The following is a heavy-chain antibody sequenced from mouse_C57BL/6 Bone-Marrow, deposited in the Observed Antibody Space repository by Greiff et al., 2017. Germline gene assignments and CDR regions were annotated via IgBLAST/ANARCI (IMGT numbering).Heavy chain of an antibody. CDR1: GYAFSSSW. Sequence: VQLQQSGPELVKPGASVKISCKASGYAFSSSWMNWVKQRPGKGLEWIGRIYPGDGDTNYNGKFKGKATLTADKSSSTAYMQLSSLTSEDSAVYFCARARNWEGFAYWGQGTLVTVSA. J-gene: IGHJ3*01. D-gene: IGHD4-1*01. V-gene: IGHV1-82*01. CDR2: IYPGDGDT. CDR3: ARARNWEGFAY.